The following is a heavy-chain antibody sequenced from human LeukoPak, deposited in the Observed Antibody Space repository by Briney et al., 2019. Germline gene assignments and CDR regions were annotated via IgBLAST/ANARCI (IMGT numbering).Heavy chain of an antibody. D-gene: IGHD1-1*01. CDR1: RFTFSRYA. Sequence: GGSLRLSCAATRFTFSRYAMSWVRQAPGKGLEWVSAVNNKGNNKYYADSVKGRFTISRDNSKNTLYLQMDSLRAEDTAVYYCAKFRGSERTAIDSWGQGTLVTVSS. CDR3: AKFRGSERTAIDS. J-gene: IGHJ4*02. V-gene: IGHV3-23*05. CDR2: VNNKGNNK.